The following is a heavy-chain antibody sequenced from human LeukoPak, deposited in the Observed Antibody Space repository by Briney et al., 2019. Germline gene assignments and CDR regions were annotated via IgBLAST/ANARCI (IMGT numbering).Heavy chain of an antibody. CDR1: GYAFPHYG. CDR3: ARSGSNWSCDS. Sequence: GASVKVSCKASGYAFPHYGVQWVRQAPGQTLEWMGWINAGNGDDTKYSQKFQARLAMTTDTSATTVYMELNSLRSEDTAVYYCARSGSNWSCDSWGQGTLVTVSS. CDR2: INAGNGDDT. J-gene: IGHJ4*02. D-gene: IGHD6-13*01. V-gene: IGHV1-3*01.